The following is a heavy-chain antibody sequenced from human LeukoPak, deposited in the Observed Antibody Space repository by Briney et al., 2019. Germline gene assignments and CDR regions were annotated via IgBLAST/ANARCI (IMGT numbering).Heavy chain of an antibody. V-gene: IGHV1-69*05. Sequence: SVKVSCKASGGTFSSYAISWVRQAPGQGLEWMGGIVPIFGTANYAQKFQGRVTITTDESTSTAYMELSSLRSEDTAVYYCARDRSSSWYADAFDIWGQGTMVTVSS. D-gene: IGHD6-13*01. CDR2: IVPIFGTA. J-gene: IGHJ3*02. CDR3: ARDRSSSWYADAFDI. CDR1: GGTFSSYA.